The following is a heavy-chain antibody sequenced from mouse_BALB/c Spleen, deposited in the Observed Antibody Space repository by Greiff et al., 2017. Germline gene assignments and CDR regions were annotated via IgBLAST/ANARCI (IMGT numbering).Heavy chain of an antibody. CDR1: GFTFSSYA. J-gene: IGHJ2*01. CDR2: ISSGGSYT. V-gene: IGHV5-9-1*01. CDR3: AIIYDGYYFDY. Sequence: EVMLVESGGGLVKPGGSLKLSCAASGFTFSSYAMSWVRQTPEKRLEWVATISSGGSYTYYPDSVKGRFTISRDNAKNTLYLQMSSLRSEDTAMYYCAIIYDGYYFDYWGQGTTLTVSS. D-gene: IGHD2-3*01.